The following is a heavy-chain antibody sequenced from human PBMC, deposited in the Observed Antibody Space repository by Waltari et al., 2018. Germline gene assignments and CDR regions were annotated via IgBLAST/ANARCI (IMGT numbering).Heavy chain of an antibody. CDR1: GYSIDRGYF. J-gene: IGHJ4*02. D-gene: IGHD6-13*01. Sequence: QVQLQESGPGLVKPSETLSLTCDVSGYSIDRGYFWGWIRQPPGKGLQWIGTISHAGFTSYTPPPKGRVTMSVDTSKNQFSLNLSSVTAADTAVYYCARAPGVAAAAYFDSWGQGTLVTVSS. CDR2: ISHAGFT. V-gene: IGHV4-38-2*01. CDR3: ARAPGVAAAAYFDS.